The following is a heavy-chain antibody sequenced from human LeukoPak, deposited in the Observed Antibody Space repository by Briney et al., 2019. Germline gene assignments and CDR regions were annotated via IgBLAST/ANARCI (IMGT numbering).Heavy chain of an antibody. Sequence: SSETLSLTCTVSGGSITSSSYYWGWIRQPPGKGLEWIGSIYYSGSTYYNPSLKSRVTISVDTSKNQFSLKLSSVTAADTAVYYCASPPMIRGTYYFYYYMDVWGKGTTVTVPS. CDR2: IYYSGST. V-gene: IGHV4-39*01. D-gene: IGHD3-10*01. CDR1: GGSITSSSYY. J-gene: IGHJ6*03. CDR3: ASPPMIRGTYYFYYYMDV.